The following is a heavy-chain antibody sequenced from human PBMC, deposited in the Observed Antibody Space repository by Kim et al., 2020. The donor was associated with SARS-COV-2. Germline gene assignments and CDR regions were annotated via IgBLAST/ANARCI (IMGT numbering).Heavy chain of an antibody. J-gene: IGHJ4*02. Sequence: YAQKLQGRVTMTTDTSTSTAYMELRSLRSDDTAVYYWARDWGGSDNTFDYWGQGTLVTVSS. CDR3: ARDWGGSDNTFDY. D-gene: IGHD1-26*01. V-gene: IGHV1-18*01.